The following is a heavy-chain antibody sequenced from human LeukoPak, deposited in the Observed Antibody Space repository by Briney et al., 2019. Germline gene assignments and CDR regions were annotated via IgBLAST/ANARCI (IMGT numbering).Heavy chain of an antibody. Sequence: ASVKVSCKASGGTFSSYAISWVRQAPGQGLEWMGGIIPIFGTANYAQKFQGRVTITADESTSTAYMELSSLRSDDTAVYYCARADPVDTAMVSFDYWGQGTLVTVSS. D-gene: IGHD5-18*01. CDR1: GGTFSSYA. J-gene: IGHJ4*02. CDR2: IIPIFGTA. V-gene: IGHV1-69*13. CDR3: ARADPVDTAMVSFDY.